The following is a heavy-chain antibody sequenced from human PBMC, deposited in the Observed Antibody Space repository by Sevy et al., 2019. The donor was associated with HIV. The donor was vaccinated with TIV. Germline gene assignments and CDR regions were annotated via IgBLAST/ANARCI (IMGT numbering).Heavy chain of an antibody. CDR1: GFTFSSYY. D-gene: IGHD3-10*01. CDR2: ISGISNYI. J-gene: IGHJ6*02. CDR3: AKRLVSWDGMDV. Sequence: GGSLRLSCAASGFTFSSYYMNWVRQAPGKGLEWVSSISGISNYIYYADSVKGRFTISRDNAKNSLYLQMNSLRAEATAVYYCAKRLVSWDGMDVWGQGTTVTVSS. V-gene: IGHV3-21*01.